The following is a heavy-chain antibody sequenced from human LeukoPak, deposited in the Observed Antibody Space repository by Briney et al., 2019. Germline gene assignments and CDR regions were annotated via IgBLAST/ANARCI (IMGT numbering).Heavy chain of an antibody. J-gene: IGHJ5*02. CDR1: GGSFSGYY. Sequence: SSETLSLTCAVYGGSFSGYYWSWIRQPPGKGLEWIGEINHSGSTNYNPSLKSRVTISVDTPKNQFSLKLSSVTAADTAVYYCASYMVRGPMGSSWGQGTLVTVSS. V-gene: IGHV4-34*01. CDR2: INHSGST. D-gene: IGHD3-10*01. CDR3: ASYMVRGPMGSS.